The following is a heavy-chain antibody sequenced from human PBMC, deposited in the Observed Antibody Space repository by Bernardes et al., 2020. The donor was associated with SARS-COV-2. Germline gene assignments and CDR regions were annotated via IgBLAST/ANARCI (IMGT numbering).Heavy chain of an antibody. CDR1: GFTFSSHA. CDR2: ISNSGNTI. CDR3: ATPSRYY. J-gene: IGHJ4*02. V-gene: IGHV3-48*03. Sequence: GGSLRLSCAASGFTFSSHAMHWVRQAPGKGLEWVTVISYISNSGNTIYYADSVKGRFTISRDNAKNSLYLQLNSLRVEDTAVYYCATPSRYYWGQGTLVTVSS.